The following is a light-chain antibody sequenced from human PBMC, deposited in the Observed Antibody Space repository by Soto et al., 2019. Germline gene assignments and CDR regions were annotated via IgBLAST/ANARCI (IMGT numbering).Light chain of an antibody. CDR1: QNVGNY. V-gene: IGKV3-11*01. Sequence: EIVLTQSPATLSLSPGERATLSCRASQNVGNYLAWYHKKPGQAPRLLIYGAFNKATGITTRFSGSGSGTDFTLTISSLEPEVCAVYYCQQRSNWPVSFGQVTKLEIK. J-gene: IGKJ2*01. CDR2: GAF. CDR3: QQRSNWPVS.